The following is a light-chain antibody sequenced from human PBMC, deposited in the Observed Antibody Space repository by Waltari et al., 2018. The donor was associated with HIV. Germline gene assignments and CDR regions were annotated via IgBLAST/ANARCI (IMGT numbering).Light chain of an antibody. CDR3: QQSYSTPLT. CDR2: AAS. J-gene: IGKJ4*01. Sequence: DIQMTQSPSSLSASVGERVTITCLASQSISSYLNWYQQKPGKAPKLLIYAASSLQSGVPSRFSGSGSVTDFTLTISSLQPEDFATYYCQQSYSTPLTFGGGTKVEIK. V-gene: IGKV1-39*01. CDR1: QSISSY.